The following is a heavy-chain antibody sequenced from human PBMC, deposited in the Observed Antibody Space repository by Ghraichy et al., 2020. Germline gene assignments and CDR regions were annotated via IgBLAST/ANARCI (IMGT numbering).Heavy chain of an antibody. CDR1: GFTFSSYA. V-gene: IGHV3-23*01. D-gene: IGHD6-19*01. CDR3: AKKREAVAGNNCFDP. J-gene: IGHJ5*02. CDR2: ISGSGGST. Sequence: GGSLRLSCAASGFTFSSYAMNWVRQAPGKGLEWVSTISGSGGSTFYPDSVKGRFTISRDNSKNTLYLQMNSLRAEDTAVYYCAKKREAVAGNNCFDPWGQGTLVTVSS.